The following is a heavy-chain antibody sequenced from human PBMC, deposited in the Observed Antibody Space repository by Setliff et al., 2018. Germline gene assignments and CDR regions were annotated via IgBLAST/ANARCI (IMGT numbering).Heavy chain of an antibody. CDR1: GVSVNSLTW. Sequence: SETLSLTCAVSGVSVNSLTWWSWVRQSPGKGLEWIGHIYHDGNTKSYPSVHFNQSLKSRVTMSVDKPKNHFSLELTSVTAADTAVYYCARGGGGYHAASWGQGILVTVSS. D-gene: IGHD2-2*01. J-gene: IGHJ5*02. CDR2: IYHDGNT. CDR3: ARGGGGYHAAS. V-gene: IGHV4-4*02.